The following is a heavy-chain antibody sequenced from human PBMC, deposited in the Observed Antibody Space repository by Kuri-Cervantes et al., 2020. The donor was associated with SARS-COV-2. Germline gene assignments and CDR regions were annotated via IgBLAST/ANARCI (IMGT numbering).Heavy chain of an antibody. V-gene: IGHV5-51*01. Sequence: GGSLRLSCKGSGYSFSCYWIGWVRKMPGKGLEWMGIIYPGDSDTRYSPSFQGQVTISADKSISTAYLQWSSLKASDTAMYYCARRLYGSSFDYWGQGTLVTVSS. CDR2: IYPGDSDT. CDR1: GYSFSCYW. J-gene: IGHJ4*02. CDR3: ARRLYGSSFDY. D-gene: IGHD6-6*01.